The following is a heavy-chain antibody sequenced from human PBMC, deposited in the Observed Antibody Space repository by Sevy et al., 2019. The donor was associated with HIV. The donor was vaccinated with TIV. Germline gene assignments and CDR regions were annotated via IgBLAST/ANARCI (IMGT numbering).Heavy chain of an antibody. CDR1: GFTFSSYW. V-gene: IGHV3-7*01. J-gene: IGHJ5*02. CDR2: IKQDGSEK. Sequence: GGSLRLSCAASGFTFSSYWMSWVRQAPGKGLEWVANIKQDGSEKYYVDSVKGRFTISRDNAKNSLYLQMNSLRAEDTAVYYCARDRCITMVRGVITSGWFDPWGQGTLVTVSS. D-gene: IGHD3-10*01. CDR3: ARDRCITMVRGVITSGWFDP.